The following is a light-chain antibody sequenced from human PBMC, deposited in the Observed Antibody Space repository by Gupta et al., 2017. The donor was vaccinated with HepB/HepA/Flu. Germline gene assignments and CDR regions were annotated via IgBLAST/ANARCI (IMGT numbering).Light chain of an antibody. V-gene: IGLV2-8*01. CDR3: SPYAGTTPVV. CDR1: SRDAGGYNY. J-gene: IGLJ3*02. Sequence: QSALTQPPSPSASPGQSVTISRTGTSRDAGGYNYVSWHQQHPGKALKLIIYEVSKRPAGVPARFSGSKSGNTASLPASGLQAEEDADYYCSPYAGTTPVVLGGGTKVTVL. CDR2: EVS.